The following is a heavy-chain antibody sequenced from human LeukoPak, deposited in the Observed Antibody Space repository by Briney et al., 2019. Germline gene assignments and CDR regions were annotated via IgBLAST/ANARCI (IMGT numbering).Heavy chain of an antibody. D-gene: IGHD2-2*01. V-gene: IGHV1-18*01. CDR1: GYTFTIYG. Sequence: GASVTLSFTASGYTFTIYGISWVRHAPGQGLGRMGWFSAYNGNTSYAHKLQGRDTMTTDTSTSTAYMGLRSLRSDDTAVYYCARDSRAKQDIVVVPAADTWFDPWGQGTLVTVS. J-gene: IGHJ5*02. CDR3: ARDSRAKQDIVVVPAADTWFDP. CDR2: FSAYNGNT.